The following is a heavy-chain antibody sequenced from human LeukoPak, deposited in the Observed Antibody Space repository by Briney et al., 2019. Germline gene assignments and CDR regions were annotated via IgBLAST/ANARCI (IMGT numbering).Heavy chain of an antibody. J-gene: IGHJ5*02. Sequence: SETLSLTCSVSGGSISTSDYWWGWLRQPPGGGLDWIGSVFYTGNTHYKPSLQSRVTISVDTSKNQFSLKLSSVTAADTAVYYCARDNWNYLSRWFDPWGQGTLVTVSS. CDR1: GGSISTSDYW. D-gene: IGHD1-7*01. CDR2: VFYTGNT. V-gene: IGHV4-39*07. CDR3: ARDNWNYLSRWFDP.